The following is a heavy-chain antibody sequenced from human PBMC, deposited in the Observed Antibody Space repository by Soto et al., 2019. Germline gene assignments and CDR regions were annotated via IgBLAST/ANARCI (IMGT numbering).Heavy chain of an antibody. V-gene: IGHV1-69*13. CDR2: ILPVSAPP. CDR3: ATDSNYHVSNPF. Sequence: GASVKVSCKASGGTLNNYAINWVRQAAGQGLEWMGGILPVSAPPDYAQKFQGRVSITADHSTSTVYMELSRLKSDDTAVYFCATDSNYHVSNPFWGQGTLVTVSS. D-gene: IGHD3-10*02. CDR1: GGTLNNYA. J-gene: IGHJ4*02.